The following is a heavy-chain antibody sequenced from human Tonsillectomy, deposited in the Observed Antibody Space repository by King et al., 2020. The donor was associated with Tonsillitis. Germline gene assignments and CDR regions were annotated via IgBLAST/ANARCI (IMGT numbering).Heavy chain of an antibody. V-gene: IGHV4-38-2*02. D-gene: IGHD5-24*01. CDR3: ARAGDRDGYNRRGGTS. Sequence: QLQESGPGLVKPSETLSLTCTVSGYSISSGYYWGWIRQPPGKGLEWIGSIYHSGSTYYNPSLKSRVTISVDTSKNQFSLKLSSVTAADTAVYYCARAGDRDGYNRRGGTSWGQGTLVTVSS. J-gene: IGHJ5*02. CDR1: GYSISSGYY. CDR2: IYHSGST.